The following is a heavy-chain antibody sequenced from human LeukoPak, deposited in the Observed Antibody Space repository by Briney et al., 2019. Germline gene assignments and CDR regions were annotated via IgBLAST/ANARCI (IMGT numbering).Heavy chain of an antibody. D-gene: IGHD5-18*01. V-gene: IGHV4-34*01. CDR2: INHSGST. CDR1: GGSFSGYY. J-gene: IGHJ4*02. CDR3: ARGGAGVDTAMINFDY. Sequence: SETLSLTCAVYGGSFSGYYWSWIRQPPGKGLEWIGEINHSGSTNYNPSLKSRVTISVDTSKNQFSLKLSSVPAADTAVYYCARGGAGVDTAMINFDYWGQGTLVTVSS.